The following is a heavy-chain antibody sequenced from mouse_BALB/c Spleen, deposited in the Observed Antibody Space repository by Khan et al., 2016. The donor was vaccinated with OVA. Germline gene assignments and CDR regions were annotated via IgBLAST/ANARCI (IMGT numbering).Heavy chain of an antibody. J-gene: IGHJ1*01. V-gene: IGHV6-6*02. D-gene: IGHD3-3*01. CDR1: GFTFSNYW. Sequence: EVKLEESGGGLVQPGGSMKLSCVASGFTFSNYWMNWVRQSPEKGFEWVAEIRLKSNIYATHYAESVRGRFTISRDDSRSSVYLQMYNLGAEDTGIYYCARGWDWYFDGWGAGTTVTVSS. CDR2: IRLKSNIYAT. CDR3: ARGWDWYFDG.